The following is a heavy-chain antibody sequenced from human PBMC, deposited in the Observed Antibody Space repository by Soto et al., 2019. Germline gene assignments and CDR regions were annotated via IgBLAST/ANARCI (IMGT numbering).Heavy chain of an antibody. V-gene: IGHV1-18*04. D-gene: IGHD2-2*02. CDR2: ISAYNGNT. J-gene: IGHJ6*02. CDR3: ARDLSVGYCSSTSCYTDDYYGMDG. CDR1: GYTSTSYG. Sequence: ASVKVSCKASGYTSTSYGISWVRQAPGQGLEWMGWISAYNGNTNYAQKLQGRVTMTTDTSTSTAYMELRSLRSDDTAVYYCARDLSVGYCSSTSCYTDDYYGMDGWGRVTTLTV.